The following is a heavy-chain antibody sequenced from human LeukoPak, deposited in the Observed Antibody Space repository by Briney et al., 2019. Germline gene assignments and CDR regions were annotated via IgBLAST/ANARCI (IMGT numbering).Heavy chain of an antibody. D-gene: IGHD3-22*01. CDR1: GGSFSGYY. J-gene: IGHJ5*02. V-gene: IGHV4-34*01. CDR3: ARVTMIVVVNWFDP. CDR2: INHSGST. Sequence: SETLSLTCAVYGGSFSGYYWSWIRQPPGKGLEWIGEINHSGSTNYNPSLKSRVTISVDTSKNQFSLKLSSVTAADTAVYHCARVTMIVVVNWFDPWGQGTLVTVSS.